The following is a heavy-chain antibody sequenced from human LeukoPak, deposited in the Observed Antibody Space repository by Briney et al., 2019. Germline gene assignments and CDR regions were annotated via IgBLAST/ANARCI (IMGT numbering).Heavy chain of an antibody. J-gene: IGHJ3*02. CDR3: ARERVTTTAFDI. Sequence: GGSLRLSCAASGFTFSTYSMNWVRQAPGKGLEWVSSISSSSRYIYYADSVKGRFTISRDNAKNSLYLQMNSLRAEDTAVYYCARERVTTTAFDIWGQGTMVTVSS. D-gene: IGHD5-12*01. CDR2: ISSSSRYI. V-gene: IGHV3-21*01. CDR1: GFTFSTYS.